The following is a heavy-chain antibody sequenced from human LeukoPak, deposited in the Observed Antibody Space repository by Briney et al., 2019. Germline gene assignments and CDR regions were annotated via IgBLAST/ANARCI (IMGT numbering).Heavy chain of an antibody. J-gene: IGHJ5*02. V-gene: IGHV4-39*07. Sequence: PSETLSLTCTVSGGSISSSSYYWGWLRQPPGKGLEWIGSIYYSGSTYYNPSLKSRVTVSVDTSKNQFSLKLSSVTAADTAVYYCAREWGSSSWYYYYDSSGPGPFDPWGQGTLVTVSS. CDR3: AREWGSSSWYYYYDSSGPGPFDP. CDR2: IYYSGST. D-gene: IGHD3-22*01. CDR1: GGSISSSSYY.